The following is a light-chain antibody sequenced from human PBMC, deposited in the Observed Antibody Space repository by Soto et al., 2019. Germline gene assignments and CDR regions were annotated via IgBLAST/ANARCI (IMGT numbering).Light chain of an antibody. CDR2: VNS. V-gene: IGLV1-40*01. CDR3: ATWDSSLSVEV. CDR1: SSNIGAGYD. Sequence: QSVLTQPPSVSGAPGQRVTISCTGSSSNIGAGYDVHWYQQVPGAAPKLLIYVNSNRPSGVPDRFSGSKSGTSASLAITGLQSGDEADYYCATWDSSLSVEVFGTGTKVTVL. J-gene: IGLJ1*01.